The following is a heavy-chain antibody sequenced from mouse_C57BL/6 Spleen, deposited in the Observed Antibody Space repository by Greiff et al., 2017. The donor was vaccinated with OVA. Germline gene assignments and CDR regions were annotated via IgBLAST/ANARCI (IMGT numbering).Heavy chain of an antibody. V-gene: IGHV1-15*01. CDR1: GYTFTDYE. J-gene: IGHJ3*01. Sequence: VQLQQSGAELVRPGASVTLSCKASGYTFTDYEMHWVKQTPVHGLEWIGAIDPETGGTAYNQKFKGMAILTADKSSSTAYMELRSLTSEDSAVYYCTRFYYGNYGFAYWGQGTLVTVSA. CDR2: IDPETGGT. D-gene: IGHD2-1*01. CDR3: TRFYYGNYGFAY.